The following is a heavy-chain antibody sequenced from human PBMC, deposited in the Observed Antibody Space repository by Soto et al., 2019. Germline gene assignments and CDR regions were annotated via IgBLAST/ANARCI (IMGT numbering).Heavy chain of an antibody. CDR3: AKDLGYVDYYYYGMDV. Sequence: PGGSLRLSCAASGFTFSSYGMHWVRQAPGKGLEWVADISYDGSNKYYADSVKGRFTISRDNSKNTLYLQMNSLRAEDTAVYYCAKDLGYVDYYYYGMDVWGQGTTVTVSS. D-gene: IGHD6-13*01. CDR2: ISYDGSNK. V-gene: IGHV3-30*18. J-gene: IGHJ6*02. CDR1: GFTFSSYG.